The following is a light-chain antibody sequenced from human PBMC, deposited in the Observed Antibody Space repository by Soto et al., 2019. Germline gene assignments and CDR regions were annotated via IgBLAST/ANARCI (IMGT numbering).Light chain of an antibody. CDR2: GNS. V-gene: IGLV1-40*01. CDR3: QSYDSSLSAVV. J-gene: IGLJ3*02. Sequence: QSVLTQPPSVSGAPGQRVTISCTGSSSNIGADYDVHWYQQLPGTAPKLLIYGNSNRPSGVPDRLSGSKSGTSASLAITWLQAEDEADYYCQSYDSSLSAVVFGGGTKLTVL. CDR1: SSNIGADYD.